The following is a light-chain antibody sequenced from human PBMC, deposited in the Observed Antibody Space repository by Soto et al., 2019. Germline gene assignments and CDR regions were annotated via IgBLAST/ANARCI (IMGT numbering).Light chain of an antibody. J-gene: IGKJ1*01. Sequence: DIVMTQSPLSLPVTPGEPASISCRSSQSLLHRNGYNYLDWYLQKPGQSPQLLIYLGSNRASGVPDRFSGSGSGTDVTLKISRVEAEDVGVYYCMQALQTPTFGQGTKVEIK. CDR3: MQALQTPT. CDR1: QSLLHRNGYNY. V-gene: IGKV2-28*01. CDR2: LGS.